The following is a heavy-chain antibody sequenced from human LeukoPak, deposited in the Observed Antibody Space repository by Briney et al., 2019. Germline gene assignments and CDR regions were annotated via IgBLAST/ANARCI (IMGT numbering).Heavy chain of an antibody. CDR3: AKDLPDYGDYIEGY. CDR1: GFTFSSFA. CDR2: ISGSGGTT. J-gene: IGHJ4*02. D-gene: IGHD4-17*01. V-gene: IGHV3-23*01. Sequence: GGSLRLSCAASGFTFSSFAMRWVRQAPGKGLEWVSTISGSGGTTNYADSVRGRFTFSRDNSKNTLYLQMNSLRAEDTAVYYCAKDLPDYGDYIEGYWGQGTPVTVSS.